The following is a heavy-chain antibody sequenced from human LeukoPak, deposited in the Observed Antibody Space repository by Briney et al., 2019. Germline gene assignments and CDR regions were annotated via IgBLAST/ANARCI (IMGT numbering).Heavy chain of an antibody. V-gene: IGHV4-39*01. J-gene: IGHJ4*02. CDR3: ARRQWPYYFDY. D-gene: IGHD6-19*01. CDR1: GGSISSSSYY. CDR2: IYYSGST. Sequence: PSETLSLTCTVSGGSISSSSYYWGWIRQPPGKGLEWIGSIYYSGSTYYNPSLKSRVTISVDTSKNQFSLKLSSVTAADTALYYCARRQWPYYFDYWGQRTLATVSS.